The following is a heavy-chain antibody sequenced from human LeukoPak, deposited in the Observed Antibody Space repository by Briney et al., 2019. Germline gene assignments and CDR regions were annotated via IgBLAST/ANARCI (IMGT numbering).Heavy chain of an antibody. D-gene: IGHD6-19*01. CDR1: GGSINSDLYY. V-gene: IGHV4-61*02. Sequence: PSQTLSLTCTISGGSINSDLYYWAWIRQPAGKRLEWIGRIYTNGWTDYNPSLESRVTISVDTSKNQFSLKLSFVTATDTALYYCARGSGWNSFDPWGQGTLVTVSS. J-gene: IGHJ5*02. CDR2: IYTNGWT. CDR3: ARGSGWNSFDP.